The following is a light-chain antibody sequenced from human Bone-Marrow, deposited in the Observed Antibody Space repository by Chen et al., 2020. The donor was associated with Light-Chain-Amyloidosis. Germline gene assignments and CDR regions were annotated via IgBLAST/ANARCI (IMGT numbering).Light chain of an antibody. CDR2: QDS. CDR3: QAWDSSTDVV. J-gene: IGLJ2*01. V-gene: IGLV3-1*01. CDR1: KLGDKY. Sequence: SYELTQPPSVSVSPGQTASITCSGDKLGDKYACWYQQKPGQSPVLVIYQDSKRPSGIPERFSRSNSVNTATLTISGTQAMDEADYYCQAWDSSTDVVFGGGTKLTVL.